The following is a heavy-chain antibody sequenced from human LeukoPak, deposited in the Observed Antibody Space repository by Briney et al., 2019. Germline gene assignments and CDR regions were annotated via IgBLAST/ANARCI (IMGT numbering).Heavy chain of an antibody. CDR1: GFTFSTYA. CDR2: ISGGGGGT. D-gene: IGHD6-13*01. V-gene: IGHV3-23*01. CDR3: AKPPGAAADRGYFQH. Sequence: GGSLRLSCAASGFTFSTYAMSWVRQAPGKGLEWVSTISGGGGGTFYADSVRGRFTISRDNSKNILYLQMNSLRAEDTAMYYCAKPPGAAADRGYFQHWGQGTLVTVSS. J-gene: IGHJ1*01.